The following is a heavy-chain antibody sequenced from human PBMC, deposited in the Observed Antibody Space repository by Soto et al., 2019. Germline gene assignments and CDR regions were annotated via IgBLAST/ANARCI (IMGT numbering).Heavy chain of an antibody. Sequence: PGGSLRLSCSASGFTFSSYAMHWVRQAPGKGLEYVSAIGSNGGSTYYADSVKGRFTISRDNSKNTLYLQMSSPRTEDTAVYYCVKGGDESSRLYYYYYGMDVWAQGTTVTVSS. J-gene: IGHJ6*02. V-gene: IGHV3-64D*06. D-gene: IGHD6-13*01. CDR2: IGSNGGST. CDR3: VKGGDESSRLYYYYYGMDV. CDR1: GFTFSSYA.